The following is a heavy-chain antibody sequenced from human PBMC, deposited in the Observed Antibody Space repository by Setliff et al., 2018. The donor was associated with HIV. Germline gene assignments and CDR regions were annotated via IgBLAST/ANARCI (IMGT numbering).Heavy chain of an antibody. J-gene: IGHJ4*02. D-gene: IGHD3-10*01. CDR3: ARAPFYYGSGSYQTFDY. V-gene: IGHV4-31*03. CDR2: IYYTGST. Sequence: SETLSLTCTVSGGSISSGDYYWSWIRQHPRKGLEWIGYIYYTGSTYYNPSLKSRVTISVDTSKNQFSLKLSSVTAADTAVYYCARAPFYYGSGSYQTFDYWGQGTLVTSPQ. CDR1: GGSISSGDYY.